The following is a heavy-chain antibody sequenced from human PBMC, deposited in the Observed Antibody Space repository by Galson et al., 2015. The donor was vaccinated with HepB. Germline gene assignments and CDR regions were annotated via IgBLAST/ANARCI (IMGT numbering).Heavy chain of an antibody. CDR2: IIPILGIA. D-gene: IGHD4-23*01. CDR3: AGLTTVVSPFDY. Sequence: SVKVSCKASGGTFSSYAISWVRQAPGQGLEWMGGIIPILGIANYAQKFQGRVTITADKSTSTAYMELSSLRSEDTAVYYCAGLTTVVSPFDYWGQGTLVTVSS. V-gene: IGHV1-69*10. J-gene: IGHJ4*02. CDR1: GGTFSSYA.